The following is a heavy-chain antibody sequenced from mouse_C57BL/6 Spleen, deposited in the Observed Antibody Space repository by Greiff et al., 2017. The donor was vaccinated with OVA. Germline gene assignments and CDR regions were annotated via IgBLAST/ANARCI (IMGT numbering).Heavy chain of an antibody. D-gene: IGHD1-1*01. CDR3: ARQREDYSGAY. CDR1: GFTFSSYT. J-gene: IGHJ3*01. CDR2: ISGGGGNT. V-gene: IGHV5-9*01. Sequence: EVQRVESGGGLVKPGGSLKLSCAASGFTFSSYTMSWVRQTPEKRLEWVATISGGGGNTYYPDSVKGRFTISRDNAKNTLYLQMSSLRSEDTALYYCARQREDYSGAYWGQGTLVTVSA.